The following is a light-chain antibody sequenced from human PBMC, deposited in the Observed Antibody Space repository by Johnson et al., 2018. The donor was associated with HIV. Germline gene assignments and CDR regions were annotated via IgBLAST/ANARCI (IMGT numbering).Light chain of an antibody. CDR2: ENN. CDR1: SSNIGNNY. J-gene: IGLJ1*01. CDR3: GTWDASLSTGGV. Sequence: QSVLTQPPSVSAAPGQKVTISCSGSSSNIGNNYVSWYQQLPGTAPKLLIYENNKRTSGIPDRFSGSRSGTSATLDITGLQTGDEADYYCGTWDASLSTGGVFGTGTKVTVL. V-gene: IGLV1-51*02.